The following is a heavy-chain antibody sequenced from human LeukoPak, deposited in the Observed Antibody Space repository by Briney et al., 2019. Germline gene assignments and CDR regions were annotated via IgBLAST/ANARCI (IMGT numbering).Heavy chain of an antibody. V-gene: IGHV3-74*01. CDR1: GFTFSNYW. CDR3: ATGAGPLKYYYYMDV. D-gene: IGHD7-27*01. CDR2: ITEDGTST. Sequence: GGSLRLSCAASGFTFSNYWMHWVRQAPGKGLVWVSHITEDGTSTTYADSVKGRFTISRDNAKKTVFLQMNSLRAEDTAVYYCATGAGPLKYYYYMDVWGTGAAVTISS. J-gene: IGHJ6*03.